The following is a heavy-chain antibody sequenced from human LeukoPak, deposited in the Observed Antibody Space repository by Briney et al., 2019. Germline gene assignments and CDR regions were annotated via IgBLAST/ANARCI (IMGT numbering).Heavy chain of an antibody. Sequence: GGSLRLSCAASGFIFNNYAMSWVRQVPGKGLECVSVISASGGKTYYADSVKGRFTISRDTSKTTISLQMNSLRVEDSAVYYCAKWTRTTLFRGDRARFDSWGQGTLVTVSS. V-gene: IGHV3-23*01. D-gene: IGHD3-10*01. CDR1: GFIFNNYA. J-gene: IGHJ4*02. CDR3: AKWTRTTLFRGDRARFDS. CDR2: ISASGGKT.